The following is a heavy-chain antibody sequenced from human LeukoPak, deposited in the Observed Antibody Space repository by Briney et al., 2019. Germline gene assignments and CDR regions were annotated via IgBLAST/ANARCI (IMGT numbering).Heavy chain of an antibody. CDR2: TYNSGST. Sequence: SETLSLTCTVSGGSISSYYWSWIRQPPGKGLEWIGYTYNSGSTNYNPSLKSRVTISVDTSKNQFSLKLSSVTAADTAMYYCARDSSDGNYFDYWGQGTLVTVSS. J-gene: IGHJ4*02. V-gene: IGHV4-59*01. CDR1: GGSISSYY. CDR3: ARDSSDGNYFDY.